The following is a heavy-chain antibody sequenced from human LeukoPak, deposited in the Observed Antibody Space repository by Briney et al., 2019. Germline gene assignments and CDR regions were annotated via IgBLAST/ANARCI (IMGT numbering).Heavy chain of an antibody. Sequence: PSETLSLTCTVSGGSISSYYWSWIRQPAGKGREWIGRIYTIGSTNYNPSLTSRATMSVDTSKNHFSLKLSSVTGADTAVYYCARSDNDYSSSYYFDYWGQGTLVTVSS. J-gene: IGHJ4*02. D-gene: IGHD4-11*01. V-gene: IGHV4-4*07. CDR2: IYTIGST. CDR1: GGSISSYY. CDR3: ARSDNDYSSSYYFDY.